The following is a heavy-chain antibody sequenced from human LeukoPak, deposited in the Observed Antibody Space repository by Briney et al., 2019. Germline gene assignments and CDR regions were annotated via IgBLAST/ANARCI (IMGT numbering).Heavy chain of an antibody. CDR3: ARVRHEPLEYGYYMDV. V-gene: IGHV4-34*01. CDR2: INQTGKTNHNPSLT. J-gene: IGHJ6*03. CDR1: CGSFSVFY. Sequence: SETLSLTCAVDCGSFSVFYWTCIRHTPAKGLECIGDINQTGKTNHNPSLTYYNPSLKSRVTISVHSSKNQVSLKVKSVTAADTGVYYCARVRHEPLEYGYYMDVWGKGTTVTVSS. D-gene: IGHD2/OR15-2a*01.